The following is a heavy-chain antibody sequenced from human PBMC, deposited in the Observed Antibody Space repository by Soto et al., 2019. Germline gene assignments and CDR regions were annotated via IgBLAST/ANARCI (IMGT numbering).Heavy chain of an antibody. J-gene: IGHJ5*02. CDR2: IWYDGSNK. V-gene: IGHV3-33*01. CDR3: ARERSITMVRGVIINWFDP. D-gene: IGHD3-10*01. Sequence: GGSLRLSCAASGVTFSSYGMHWVRQAPGKGLEWVAVIWYDGSNKYYADSVKGRFTISRDNSKNTLYLQMNSLRAEDTAVYYCARERSITMVRGVIINWFDPWGQGTLVTVSS. CDR1: GVTFSSYG.